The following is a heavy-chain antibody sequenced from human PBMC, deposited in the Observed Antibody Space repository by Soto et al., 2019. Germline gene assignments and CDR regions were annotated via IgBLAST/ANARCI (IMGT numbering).Heavy chain of an antibody. CDR3: ARSRFVVGVTEDYYGMDV. D-gene: IGHD2-15*01. J-gene: IGHJ6*02. Sequence: GASVKVSCKTSGYTFTNFGLSWVRQAPGQGLEWMGWISAYNGNTNYAQKFQGRVTITADESTNTAYMELSSLRSGDTAVYYCARSRFVVGVTEDYYGMDVWGQGTTVTVSS. CDR1: GYTFTNFG. V-gene: IGHV1-18*01. CDR2: ISAYNGNT.